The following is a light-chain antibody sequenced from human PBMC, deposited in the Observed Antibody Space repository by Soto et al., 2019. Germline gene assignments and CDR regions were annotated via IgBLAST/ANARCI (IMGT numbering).Light chain of an antibody. CDR3: SSYTTSSPYVV. CDR2: DVS. J-gene: IGLJ2*01. Sequence: QSALTQPASVSGSPGQSITISCTGTSRDVGGYNYVSWYQQHPGKAPNLMIYDVSNRPSGVSNRFSGSKSGNTASLTISGLQAEDEADYYCSSYTTSSPYVVFGGGTKLTVL. CDR1: SRDVGGYNY. V-gene: IGLV2-14*01.